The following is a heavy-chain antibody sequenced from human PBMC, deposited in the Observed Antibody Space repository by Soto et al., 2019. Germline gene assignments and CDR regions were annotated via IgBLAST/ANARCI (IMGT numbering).Heavy chain of an antibody. CDR3: ARDLAKGGGSAGFDY. Sequence: ASVKVSCKASGNTFTPNYIHRVRQAPGQGFEWMGWINPKSGGTKYPQKFQGRVTMTRDTSLSTVYMTLTRLTSDDRAVYYCARDLAKGGGSAGFDYWGQGTLVTVSS. V-gene: IGHV1-2*02. D-gene: IGHD1-26*01. CDR2: INPKSGGT. J-gene: IGHJ4*02. CDR1: GNTFTPNY.